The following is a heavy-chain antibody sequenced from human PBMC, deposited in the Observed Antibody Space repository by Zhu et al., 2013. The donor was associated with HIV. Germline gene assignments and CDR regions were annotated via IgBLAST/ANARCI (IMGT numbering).Heavy chain of an antibody. CDR1: GVKLKFHA. CDR3: ARGGGHVVVAVGTFDV. J-gene: IGHJ3*01. CDR2: ILPALAST. D-gene: IGHD2-15*01. Sequence: QVQLMQSGPEVKRPGSSVRVSCQASGVKLKFHAISWIRQAPGQGLEWLGSILPALASTKYGRNFQGRVSFTADTSQNTVYMELTNLKPDDTAVFYCARGGGHVVVAVGTFDVWGHGTMVIVSS. V-gene: IGHV1-69*09.